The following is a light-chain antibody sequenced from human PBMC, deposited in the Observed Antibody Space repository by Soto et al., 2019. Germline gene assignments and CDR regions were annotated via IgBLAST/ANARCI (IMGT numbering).Light chain of an antibody. Sequence: DIQMTQSPSSPSAFVGDRVTITCRASQNIARYLNWYQQRPGKAPELLIFGTSNLQSGVPSRFSGTGYGTDFSLIISSLRPEDFATYYCQQSLNTPRTFGQGTKVEIK. CDR3: QQSLNTPRT. CDR1: QNIARY. CDR2: GTS. V-gene: IGKV1-39*01. J-gene: IGKJ1*01.